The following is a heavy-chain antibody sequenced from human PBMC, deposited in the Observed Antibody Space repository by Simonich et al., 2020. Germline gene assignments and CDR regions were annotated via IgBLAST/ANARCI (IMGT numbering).Heavy chain of an antibody. CDR1: GGSISSSSYY. CDR3: ARHAGFAFDI. D-gene: IGHD6-13*01. Sequence: QLQLQESGPGLVKPSETLSLTCTVSGGSISSSSYYWGWIRQPPGKGLEWIGSIYYRGSTYYNPSLKSRVNISVDTSKNQFSLKLSSVTAADTAVYYCARHAGFAFDIWGQGTMVTVSS. V-gene: IGHV4-39*01. CDR2: IYYRGST. J-gene: IGHJ3*02.